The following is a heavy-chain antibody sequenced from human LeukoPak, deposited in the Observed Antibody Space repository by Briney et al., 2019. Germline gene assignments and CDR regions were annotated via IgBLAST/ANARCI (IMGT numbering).Heavy chain of an antibody. D-gene: IGHD3-3*01. CDR1: GFTFSSYA. V-gene: IGHV3-23*01. CDR2: ISGSGGST. Sequence: GGTLRLSCAASGFTFSSYAMSWVRQAPGKGLEWVSAISGSGGSTYYADSVKGRFTISRDNSKNTLYLQMNSLRAEDTAVYYCANARYDFFFDYWGQGTLVTVSS. CDR3: ANARYDFFFDY. J-gene: IGHJ4*02.